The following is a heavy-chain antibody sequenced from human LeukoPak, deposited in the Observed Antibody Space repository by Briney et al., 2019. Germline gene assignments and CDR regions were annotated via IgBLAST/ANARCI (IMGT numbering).Heavy chain of an antibody. CDR3: AKVPRQHDNWFDP. D-gene: IGHD6-13*01. CDR2: ISSGSAII. V-gene: IGHV3-48*01. Sequence: QAGGSLRLSCAASGFTFSSHSMNWVRQAPGKGPEWVSYISSGSAIIHYADSVKGRFTISRDDAKNSLYLQMNSLRAEDTAVYYCAKVPRQHDNWFDPWGQGTLVTVSS. CDR1: GFTFSSHS. J-gene: IGHJ5*02.